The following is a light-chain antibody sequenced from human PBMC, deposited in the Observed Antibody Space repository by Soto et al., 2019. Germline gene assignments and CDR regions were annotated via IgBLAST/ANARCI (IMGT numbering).Light chain of an antibody. CDR1: SSDVGGYNY. Sequence: QSALTQPASVSGSPGQSITISCTGTSSDVGGYNYVSWYQQNPGKAPKLMIYEVNYRPSGVSDRFSGSKSGNTASLTISGLQAEDEADYYCSSYTSRSTGVFGTGTKVTVL. V-gene: IGLV2-14*01. CDR3: SSYTSRSTGV. CDR2: EVN. J-gene: IGLJ1*01.